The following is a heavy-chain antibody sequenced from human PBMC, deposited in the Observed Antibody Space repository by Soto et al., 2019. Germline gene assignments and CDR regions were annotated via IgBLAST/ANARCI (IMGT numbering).Heavy chain of an antibody. CDR2: IRGSGAST. CDR1: GFTFSSYA. Sequence: GGSLRLSCAASGFTFSSYAMNWVRQAPGKGLEWASAIRGSGASTYYADSVKGRFTISRDNSKNTLYLQMNSLRAEDTAVYFCARDPDSSGWYYFQHWGQGTLVTVSS. V-gene: IGHV3-23*01. CDR3: ARDPDSSGWYYFQH. D-gene: IGHD6-19*01. J-gene: IGHJ1*01.